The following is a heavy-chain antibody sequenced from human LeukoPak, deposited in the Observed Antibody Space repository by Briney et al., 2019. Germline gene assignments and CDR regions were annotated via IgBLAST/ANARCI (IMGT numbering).Heavy chain of an antibody. D-gene: IGHD3-9*01. J-gene: IGHJ5*02. Sequence: GESLKISCKGSGYSFTRYWIGWVRQMPGKGLEWMGIIYPGDSNIRYSPSFQGQVTISADKSISTAYLQWSSLKASDTAMYCCARLRGDILTGYYDPWGQGTLVTVSS. CDR1: GYSFTRYW. V-gene: IGHV5-51*01. CDR3: ARLRGDILTGYYDP. CDR2: IYPGDSNI.